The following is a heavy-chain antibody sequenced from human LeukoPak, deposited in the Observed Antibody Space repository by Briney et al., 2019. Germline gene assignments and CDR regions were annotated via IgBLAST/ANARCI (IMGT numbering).Heavy chain of an antibody. V-gene: IGHV3-66*01. J-gene: IGHJ6*03. D-gene: IGHD1-14*01. CDR3: ARDLAGFQEPRYYYYMDV. Sequence: VGSLRLSCVASGFTVRRNVMSWVRQAPGKGLEWVSLIYSDDRAFCADSVKGRFTISRNNSKNTLFLQMSSLKPEDTAIYYCARDLAGFQEPRYYYYMDVWGKGTTVTVSS. CDR1: GFTVRRNV. CDR2: IYSDDRA.